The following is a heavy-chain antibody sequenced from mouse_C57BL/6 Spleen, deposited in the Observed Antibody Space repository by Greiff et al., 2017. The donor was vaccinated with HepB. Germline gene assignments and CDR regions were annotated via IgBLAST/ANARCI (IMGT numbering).Heavy chain of an antibody. CDR2: ISYDGSN. V-gene: IGHV3-6*01. CDR1: GYSITSGYY. D-gene: IGHD2-1*01. CDR3: ARDGNYAGTWFAY. J-gene: IGHJ3*01. Sequence: EVKLMESGPGLVKPSQSLSLTCSVTGYSITSGYYWNWIRQFPGNKLEWMGYISYDGSNNYNPSLKNRISITRYTSKNQFFLKLNSVTTEDTATYYCARDGNYAGTWFAYWGQGTLVTVSA.